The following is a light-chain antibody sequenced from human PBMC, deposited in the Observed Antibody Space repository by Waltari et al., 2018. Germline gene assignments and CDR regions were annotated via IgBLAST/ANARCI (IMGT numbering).Light chain of an antibody. Sequence: QSALTQPASVTGSPGQSITISCPGTTRDVWNYHLASWYQQDPGKAPKLLIYEGSRRPSGISNRFSGSTSGNTASLTISGLQAEDEADYYCCSSAGRSTLFGGGTKLTLL. J-gene: IGLJ2*01. CDR1: TRDVWNYHL. CDR3: CSSAGRSTL. CDR2: EGS. V-gene: IGLV2-23*01.